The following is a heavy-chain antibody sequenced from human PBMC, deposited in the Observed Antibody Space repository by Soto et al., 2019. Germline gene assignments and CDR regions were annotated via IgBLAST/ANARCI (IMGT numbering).Heavy chain of an antibody. CDR3: ATWLPTFEWFDP. CDR2: IYYSGST. V-gene: IGHV4-39*01. J-gene: IGHJ5*02. D-gene: IGHD3-16*01. Sequence: QLLESGPGLVKPSETLSLTCTVSGGSISSSSYYWGWIRQPPGKGLEWIGSIYYSGSTYYNPSLKSRVTISVDTSKNQFSLRLSSVTAADPAVYYCATWLPTFEWFDPWGQGTLVTVSS. CDR1: GGSISSSSYY.